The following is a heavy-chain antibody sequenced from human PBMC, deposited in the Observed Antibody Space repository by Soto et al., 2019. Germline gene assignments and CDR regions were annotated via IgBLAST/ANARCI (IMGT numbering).Heavy chain of an antibody. D-gene: IGHD3-22*01. Sequence: ASVKVSCKASGGTFSSYAISWVRQAPGQGLEWMGGIIPIFGTANYAQKFQGRVTITADESTSTAYMELSSLRSEDTAVYYCAIRPRYYYDSSRGFDPWGQGTLVTVSS. CDR3: AIRPRYYYDSSRGFDP. J-gene: IGHJ5*02. V-gene: IGHV1-69*13. CDR2: IIPIFGTA. CDR1: GGTFSSYA.